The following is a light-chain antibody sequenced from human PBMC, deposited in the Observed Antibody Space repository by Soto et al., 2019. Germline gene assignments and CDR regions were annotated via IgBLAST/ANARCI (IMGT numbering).Light chain of an antibody. CDR1: TGEVTSGYV. V-gene: IGLV7-43*01. CDR3: LLYFSGHVWL. J-gene: IGLJ2*01. Sequence: QTVVTQEPSLTVSPGGTVTLTCASSTGEVTSGYVPNWIQKKPGQAPRSLIFSTSNKHSWTPARFSGSLLGGKAALTLSGVQPEDEAEYYCLLYFSGHVWLFGGGTKLTVL. CDR2: STS.